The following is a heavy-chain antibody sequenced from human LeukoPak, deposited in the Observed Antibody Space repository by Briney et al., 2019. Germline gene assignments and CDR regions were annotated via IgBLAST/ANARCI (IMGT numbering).Heavy chain of an antibody. CDR2: ISPTGSTT. D-gene: IGHD6-6*01. Sequence: GGSLRLSCIASGYSFSGHWMHWARQLPGKGLVWVSRISPTGSTTSYADSVKGRFTVSRDNAKNTLYLQVNNLRAEDTAVYYCARGPNSNWSGLDFWGQGTLLTVSS. J-gene: IGHJ4*02. CDR3: ARGPNSNWSGLDF. CDR1: GYSFSGHW. V-gene: IGHV3-74*01.